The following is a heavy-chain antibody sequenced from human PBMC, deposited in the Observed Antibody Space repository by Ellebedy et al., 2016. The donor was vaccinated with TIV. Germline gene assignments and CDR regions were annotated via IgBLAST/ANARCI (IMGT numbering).Heavy chain of an antibody. CDR1: GFTFSSYA. CDR2: ISGSGSST. D-gene: IGHD3-3*01. V-gene: IGHV3-23*01. J-gene: IGHJ5*02. Sequence: GGSLRLXXAASGFTFSSYAMSWVRQAPGKGLEWVSAISGSGSSTYYADSVKGRFTISRDNSKNTLYLQMNSLGAEDTAVYYCAKAVSGWRYNWFDPWGQGTLVTVSS. CDR3: AKAVSGWRYNWFDP.